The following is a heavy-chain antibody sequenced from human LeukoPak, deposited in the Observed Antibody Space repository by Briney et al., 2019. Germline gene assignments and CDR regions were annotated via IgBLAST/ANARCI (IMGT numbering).Heavy chain of an antibody. J-gene: IGHJ6*02. Sequence: GASVKVSCKASGYTFTSYDINWVRQATGQGLEWMGWMNPNSGNTGYAQKFQGRVTMTRDTSISTAYMELSSLRSEDTAVCYCARLIVAPPSVGMDVWGQGTTVTVSS. V-gene: IGHV1-8*01. CDR1: GYTFTSYD. CDR2: MNPNSGNT. CDR3: ARLIVAPPSVGMDV. D-gene: IGHD3-16*02.